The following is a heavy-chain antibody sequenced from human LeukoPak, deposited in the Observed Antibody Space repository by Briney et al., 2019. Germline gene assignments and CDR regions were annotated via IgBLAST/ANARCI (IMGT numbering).Heavy chain of an antibody. Sequence: PGGSLRLSCAASGFTFSSYWMHWVRQAPGKGLVWVSRINSDGSSTSYAESVKGRFTISRDNAKNTLYLQMNSLRAEDTAVYYCASPLTTVNALWDWGQGTMVTVSS. CDR3: ASPLTTVNALWD. V-gene: IGHV3-74*01. CDR2: INSDGSST. D-gene: IGHD4-17*01. CDR1: GFTFSSYW. J-gene: IGHJ4*02.